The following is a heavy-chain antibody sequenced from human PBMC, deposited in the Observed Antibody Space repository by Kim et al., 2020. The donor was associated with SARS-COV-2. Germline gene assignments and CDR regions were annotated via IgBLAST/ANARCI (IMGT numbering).Heavy chain of an antibody. CDR1: GFTVSSNY. Sequence: GGSLRLSCAASGFTVSSNYMSWVRQAPGKGLEWVSVIYSGGSTYYADSVKGRFTISRDNSKNTLYLQMNSLRAEDTAVYYCARARLRYDSSGYYYGYWGQGTLVTVSS. CDR3: ARARLRYDSSGYYYGY. D-gene: IGHD3-22*01. J-gene: IGHJ4*02. CDR2: IYSGGST. V-gene: IGHV3-66*02.